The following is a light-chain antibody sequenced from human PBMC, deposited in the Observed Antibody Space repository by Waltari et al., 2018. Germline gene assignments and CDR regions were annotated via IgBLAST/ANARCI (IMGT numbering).Light chain of an antibody. CDR2: DAS. V-gene: IGKV3-11*01. CDR1: QRISTY. J-gene: IGKJ5*01. Sequence: LLLTPFPAVPFLSPGGRTTLPCRARQRISTYLVWYQQKPGQTPRLLIYDASGWARGVPARFSGSGSGTDFTLTISSLDPEDFAVYYCHQRCNRPCTFGQGTQLEI. CDR3: HQRCNRPCT.